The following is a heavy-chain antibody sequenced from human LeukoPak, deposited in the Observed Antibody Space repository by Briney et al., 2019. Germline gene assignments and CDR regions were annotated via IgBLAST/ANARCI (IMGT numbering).Heavy chain of an antibody. D-gene: IGHD5-18*01. CDR2: ISSSGSTI. V-gene: IGHV3-11*04. CDR1: GFTFSDYY. CDR3: ARGGYSYGLIDY. Sequence: GGSLRLSCAASGFTFSDYYINWIRQAPGKGLEWVSYISSSGSTIYCADSVKGRFTISRDNAKNSLYLQMNNLRAEDTAVYYCARGGYSYGLIDYWGQGTLVTVSS. J-gene: IGHJ4*02.